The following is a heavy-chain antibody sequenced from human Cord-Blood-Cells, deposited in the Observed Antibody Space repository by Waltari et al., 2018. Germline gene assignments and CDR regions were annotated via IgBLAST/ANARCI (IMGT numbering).Heavy chain of an antibody. CDR3: AKVGRYDYYGMDV. CDR2: IRYDGSNK. V-gene: IGHV3-30*02. J-gene: IGHJ6*02. CDR1: GFTFSSYG. Sequence: QVQLVESGGGVVQPGGSLRLSCAASGFTFSSYGMHCVRQAPGKGLEWVAFIRYDGSNKYYADSVKGRFTISRDNSKNTLYLQMNSLRAEDTAVYYCAKVGRYDYYGMDVWGQGTTVTISS. D-gene: IGHD3-16*01.